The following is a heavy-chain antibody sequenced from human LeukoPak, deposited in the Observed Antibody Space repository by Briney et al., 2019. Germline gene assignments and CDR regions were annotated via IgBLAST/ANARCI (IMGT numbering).Heavy chain of an antibody. V-gene: IGHV3-7*01. D-gene: IGHD2-21*02. CDR3: ARGMTVTADGAFDI. CDR2: IKQDGSEK. Sequence: HPGGSLRLSCAASGFTFSRYWMSWVRQAPGKGLEWVVNIKQDGSEKYYVDSVNGRFTISRDNAKNSLYLQMNSLRAEDTAVYYCARGMTVTADGAFDIWGQGTMVTVSS. CDR1: GFTFSRYW. J-gene: IGHJ3*02.